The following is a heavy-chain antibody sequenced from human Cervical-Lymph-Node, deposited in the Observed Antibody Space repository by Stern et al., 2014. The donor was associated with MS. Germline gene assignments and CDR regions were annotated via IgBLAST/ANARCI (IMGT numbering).Heavy chain of an antibody. J-gene: IGHJ4*02. D-gene: IGHD4-23*01. CDR1: TASISTSSYY. Sequence: QLQLQESGPGLVKPSETLSLTCTVSTASISTSSYYWGWFRQPPGKGLEWIGTINYGMTTYYNASLHRRVTISVDTSKNQFPLRMNSLTAADTAVYYCATSPGGNSLGVSDHWGQGTLVIVSS. CDR3: ATSPGGNSLGVSDH. V-gene: IGHV4-39*01. CDR2: INYGMTT.